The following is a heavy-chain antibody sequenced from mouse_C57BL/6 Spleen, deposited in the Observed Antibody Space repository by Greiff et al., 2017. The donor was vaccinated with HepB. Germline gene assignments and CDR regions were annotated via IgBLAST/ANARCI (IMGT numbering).Heavy chain of an antibody. Sequence: VQLQQPGAELVRPGSSVKLSCKASGYTFTSYWMHWVKQRPIQGLEWIGNIDPSDSETHYNQKFKDKATLTVDKSSSTAYMQLSSLTSEDSAVYYCARVYYDYEDYFDYWGQGTTLTVSS. CDR3: ARVYYDYEDYFDY. CDR1: GYTFTSYW. J-gene: IGHJ2*01. D-gene: IGHD2-4*01. V-gene: IGHV1-52*01. CDR2: IDPSDSET.